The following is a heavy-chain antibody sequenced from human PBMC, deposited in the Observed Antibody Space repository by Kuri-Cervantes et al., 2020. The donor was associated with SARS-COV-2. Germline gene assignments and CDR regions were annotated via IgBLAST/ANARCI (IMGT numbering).Heavy chain of an antibody. Sequence: GESLKISCAASGFTFSSYWMSRVRQAPGKGLEWVANIKQDGSEKYYVDSVKGRFTISRDNAKNSLYLQMNSLRAEDTAVYYCARESMVRGVPLDYWGQGTLVTVSS. CDR3: ARESMVRGVPLDY. CDR1: GFTFSSYW. D-gene: IGHD3-10*01. CDR2: IKQDGSEK. V-gene: IGHV3-7*03. J-gene: IGHJ4*02.